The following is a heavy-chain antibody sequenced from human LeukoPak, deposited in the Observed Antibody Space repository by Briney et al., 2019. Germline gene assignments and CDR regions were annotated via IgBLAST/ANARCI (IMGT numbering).Heavy chain of an antibody. CDR3: ARGSSGSGYGDY. V-gene: IGHV3-30*03. D-gene: IGHD5-12*01. CDR1: GFTFSSYG. J-gene: IGHJ4*02. CDR2: ISYDGSNK. Sequence: GGSLRLSCAASGFTFSSYGMHWVRQAPGKGLEWVAVISYDGSNKYYADSVKGRFTISRDNSKNTLYLQMGSLRAEDMAVYYCARGSSGSGYGDYWGQGTLVTVSS.